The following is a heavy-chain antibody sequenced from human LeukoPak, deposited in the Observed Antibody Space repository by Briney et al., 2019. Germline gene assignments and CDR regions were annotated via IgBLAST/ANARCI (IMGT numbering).Heavy chain of an antibody. D-gene: IGHD6-19*01. CDR3: ARESETSGWYDY. CDR1: GFIFDNYA. CDR2: ISGDGGST. Sequence: GSLRLSCAAPGFIFDNYAIHWVRQAPGKGLEWVSLISGDGGSTFYADSVRGRFTISRDNTRRSLSLQMSSLRSEDTALYYCARESETSGWYDYWGQGTLVTVSS. J-gene: IGHJ4*02. V-gene: IGHV3-43*02.